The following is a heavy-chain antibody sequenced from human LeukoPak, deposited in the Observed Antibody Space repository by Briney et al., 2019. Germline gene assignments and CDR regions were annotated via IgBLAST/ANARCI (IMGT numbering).Heavy chain of an antibody. CDR1: GFTFSSYA. Sequence: GGSLRLSCAASGFTFSSYAMSWVRQAPGKGLEWVSAISGSGGSTYYADSVKGRFTISRDNSKITLYLQMNSLRAEDTAVYYCAKVIQESGNSDYWGQGTLVTVSS. CDR2: ISGSGGST. J-gene: IGHJ4*02. CDR3: AKVIQESGNSDY. D-gene: IGHD4-23*01. V-gene: IGHV3-23*01.